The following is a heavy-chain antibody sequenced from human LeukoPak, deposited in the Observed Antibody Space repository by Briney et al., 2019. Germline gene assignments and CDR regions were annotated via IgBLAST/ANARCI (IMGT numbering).Heavy chain of an antibody. D-gene: IGHD3-10*01. CDR1: GYTFTSYG. CDR3: AMVYGSGSYSYDAFDI. V-gene: IGHV1-2*04. J-gene: IGHJ3*02. Sequence: ASVKVSCKASGYTFTSYGISWVRQAPGQGLEWMGWINPNSGGTNYAQKFQGWVTMTRDTSISTAYMELSRLRSDDTAVYYCAMVYGSGSYSYDAFDIWGQGTMVTVSS. CDR2: INPNSGGT.